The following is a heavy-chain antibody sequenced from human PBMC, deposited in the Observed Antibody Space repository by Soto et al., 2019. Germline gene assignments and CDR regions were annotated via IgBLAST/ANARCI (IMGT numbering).Heavy chain of an antibody. J-gene: IGHJ4*02. CDR1: GFTFSSYA. Sequence: EVHLLESGGGLVQPGGSLRLSCAASGFTFSSYAMSWVRQAPGKGLEWVSGISGGGGSTYYADSVKGRFTISRDNSKNTLYLQMNTLRAEDTAVYYCASQWLANPFDYWGQGTLVTVSS. V-gene: IGHV3-23*01. D-gene: IGHD6-19*01. CDR2: ISGGGGST. CDR3: ASQWLANPFDY.